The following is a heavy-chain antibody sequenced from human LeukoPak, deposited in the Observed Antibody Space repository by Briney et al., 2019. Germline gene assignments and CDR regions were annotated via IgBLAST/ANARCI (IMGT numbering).Heavy chain of an antibody. D-gene: IGHD6-13*01. CDR2: ISYDGSNK. V-gene: IGHV3-30-3*01. CDR3: ARDAKGQLEDY. Sequence: GGSLRLSCAASGFTFRSYAMHWVRQAPGKGLEWVAVISYDGSNKYYADSVKGRFTISRDNSKNTLYLQMNSLRAEDTAVYYCARDAKGQLEDYWGQGTLVTVSS. J-gene: IGHJ4*02. CDR1: GFTFRSYA.